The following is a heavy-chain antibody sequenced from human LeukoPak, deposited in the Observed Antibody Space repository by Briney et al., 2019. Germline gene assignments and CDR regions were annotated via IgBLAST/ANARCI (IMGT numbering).Heavy chain of an antibody. Sequence: SETLSLTCTVSGGSISSYYWSWIRQPPGKGLEWIGYIYYSGSTNYNPSLKSRVTISVDTSKNQFSLKLSSVTAADTAVYYCARVVPAYRGYYYYYYMDVWGKGTTVTVSS. V-gene: IGHV4-59*08. D-gene: IGHD2-2*01. CDR3: ARVVPAYRGYYYYYYMDV. J-gene: IGHJ6*03. CDR2: IYYSGST. CDR1: GGSISSYY.